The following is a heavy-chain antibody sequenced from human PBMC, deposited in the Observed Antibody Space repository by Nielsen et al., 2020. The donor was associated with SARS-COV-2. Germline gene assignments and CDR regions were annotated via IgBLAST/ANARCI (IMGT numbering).Heavy chain of an antibody. CDR3: ARGTTIDY. V-gene: IGHV4-34*01. J-gene: IGHJ4*02. CDR2: INHSGST. Sequence: SETLSLTCAVYGGSFSGYYWSWIRQPPGKGLEWIGEINHSGSTNYNPSLKSRVTISVDTSKNQFSLKLSSVTAADTAVYYCARGTTIDYWGQGTLVTVSS. CDR1: GGSFSGYY. D-gene: IGHD4-17*01.